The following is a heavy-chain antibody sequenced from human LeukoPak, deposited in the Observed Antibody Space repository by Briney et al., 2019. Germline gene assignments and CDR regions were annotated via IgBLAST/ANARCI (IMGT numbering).Heavy chain of an antibody. J-gene: IGHJ6*04. CDR1: GFTFSSYG. D-gene: IGHD3-10*02. CDR3: AELGITMIGGV. V-gene: IGHV3-23*01. Sequence: GGSLRLSCAASGFTFSSYGMNWVRQAPGKGLEWVSGIVGSGVTTYYADSVKGRFTISRDNSKNTLYLHMNSLRAEDTAVYYCAELGITMIGGVWGKGTTVTISS. CDR2: IVGSGVTT.